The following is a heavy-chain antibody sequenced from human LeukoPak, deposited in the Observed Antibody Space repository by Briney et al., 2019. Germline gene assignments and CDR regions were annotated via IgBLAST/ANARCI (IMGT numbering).Heavy chain of an antibody. V-gene: IGHV3-74*01. J-gene: IGHJ6*02. CDR1: GLTLSGYW. CDR3: ARDAVDTANAV. CDR2: INSDGSIT. Sequence: GGSLRLSCSASGLTLSGYWMHWVRQIPGKGLVWVSHINSDGSITSYADSVKGRFTISRDNAKNTLYLQMNSLRAEDTAVYYCARDAVDTANAVWGQGTTVTVSS. D-gene: IGHD5-18*01.